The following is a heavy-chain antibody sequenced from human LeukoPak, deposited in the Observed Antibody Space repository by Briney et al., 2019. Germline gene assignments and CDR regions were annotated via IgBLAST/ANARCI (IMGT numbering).Heavy chain of an antibody. V-gene: IGHV4-59*05. CDR3: ATHSSSYSYFDY. CDR1: GGSISSYY. D-gene: IGHD3-22*01. J-gene: IGHJ4*02. Sequence: SETLSLTCTVSGGSISSYYWSWIRQPPGKGLEWIGSIYYSGSTYYNPSLKSRVTISVDTSKNQFSLKLSSVTAADTAVYYCATHSSSYSYFDYWGQGTLVTVSS. CDR2: IYYSGST.